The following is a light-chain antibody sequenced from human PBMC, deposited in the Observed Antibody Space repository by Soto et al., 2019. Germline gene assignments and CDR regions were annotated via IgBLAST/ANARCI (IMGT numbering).Light chain of an antibody. Sequence: DIVMTQSPLSLPVTPGEPASISCRSSASLLHSNGYNYLAWYLQKPGQSSQLLIFLGSIRDSWVPDRFSGSGAGTDFTLKISKMEAEDVGVYYCMQALQTPVTFGQGTKVDIK. CDR1: ASLLHSNGYNY. J-gene: IGKJ1*01. CDR3: MQALQTPVT. CDR2: LGS. V-gene: IGKV2-28*01.